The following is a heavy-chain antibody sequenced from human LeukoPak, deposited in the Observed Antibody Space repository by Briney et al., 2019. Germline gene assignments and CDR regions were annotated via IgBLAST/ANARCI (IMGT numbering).Heavy chain of an antibody. J-gene: IGHJ3*02. CDR3: ARDVLVTSSPDAFDI. V-gene: IGHV4-31*03. Sequence: SQTLSLTCTVSGDSIGSAGYSWTWIRQPPGKGLQWIGYISYSGDTLYSPSLQSRISISLDTSKNQFSLKLTFVTAADTATYFCARDVLVTSSPDAFDIWGQGTMVTVSS. CDR1: GDSIGSAGYS. CDR2: ISYSGDT. D-gene: IGHD2-21*02.